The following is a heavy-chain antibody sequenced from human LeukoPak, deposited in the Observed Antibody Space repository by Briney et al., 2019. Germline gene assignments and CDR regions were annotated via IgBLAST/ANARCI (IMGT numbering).Heavy chain of an antibody. J-gene: IGHJ4*02. CDR1: GFTFSSYC. Sequence: PGGSLRLSCAASGFTFSSYCMHWVRQAPGKGLEWVAVIWYDGSNKYYADSVKGRFTISRDNSKNTLYLQMNSLRAEDTAVYYCAKDLEYYGSGSYYLGGDYWGQGTLVTVSS. CDR2: IWYDGSNK. CDR3: AKDLEYYGSGSYYLGGDY. V-gene: IGHV3-33*06. D-gene: IGHD3-10*01.